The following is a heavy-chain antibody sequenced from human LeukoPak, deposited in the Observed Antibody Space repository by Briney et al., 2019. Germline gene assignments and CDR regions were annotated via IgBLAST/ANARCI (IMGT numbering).Heavy chain of an antibody. J-gene: IGHJ5*02. CDR1: GYTFTSSG. Sequence: GASVKVSCKASGYTFTSSGISWVRQAPGQGLEWMGWINTYNGNTNYAQKLQGRVTMTRNTSISTAYMELSSLRSEDTAVYYCARGRKTVCSGGSCYSGWFDPWGQGTLVTVSS. CDR3: ARGRKTVCSGGSCYSGWFDP. CDR2: INTYNGNT. D-gene: IGHD2-15*01. V-gene: IGHV1-18*01.